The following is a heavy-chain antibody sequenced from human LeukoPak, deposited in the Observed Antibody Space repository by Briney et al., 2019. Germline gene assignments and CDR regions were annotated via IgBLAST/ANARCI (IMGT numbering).Heavy chain of an antibody. J-gene: IGHJ4*02. CDR2: ISYDGSNK. Sequence: GGSLRLSCAASGFTFSSYAMHWVRRAPGKGLEWVAVISYDGSNKYYADSVKGRFTISRDNSKNTLYLQMNSLRAEDTAVYYCAKDVPYGSGTTFDYWGQGTLVTVSS. V-gene: IGHV3-30*04. CDR3: AKDVPYGSGTTFDY. CDR1: GFTFSSYA. D-gene: IGHD3-10*01.